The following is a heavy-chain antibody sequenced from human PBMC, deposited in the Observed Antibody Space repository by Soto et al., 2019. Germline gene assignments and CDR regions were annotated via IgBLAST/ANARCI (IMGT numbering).Heavy chain of an antibody. CDR2: ISAYNGNT. CDR1: GYPFTNYY. CDR3: ARGGGCSSTSCYTANYYYYGMDV. D-gene: IGHD2-2*02. V-gene: IGHV1-18*04. J-gene: IGHJ6*02. Sequence: ASVKVSCKASGYPFTNYYVHWLRQAPGQGLEWMGWISAYNGNTNYAQKLQGRVTMTTDTSTSTAYMELRSLRSDDTAVYYCARGGGCSSTSCYTANYYYYGMDVWGQGTTVTVSS.